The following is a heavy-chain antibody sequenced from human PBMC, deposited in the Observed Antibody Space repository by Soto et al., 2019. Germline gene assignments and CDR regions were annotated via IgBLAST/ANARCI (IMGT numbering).Heavy chain of an antibody. Sequence: PGESLKISCKGSGYSFTSYWIGWVRQMPGKGLEWMGIIYPGDSDTRYSPSFQGQVTISADKSISTAYLQCSSLKASDTAMYYCARQVWDYDFWSGYQHNYYYYGMDVWGQGTTVTVSS. V-gene: IGHV5-51*01. CDR1: GYSFTSYW. D-gene: IGHD3-3*01. CDR3: ARQVWDYDFWSGYQHNYYYYGMDV. J-gene: IGHJ6*02. CDR2: IYPGDSDT.